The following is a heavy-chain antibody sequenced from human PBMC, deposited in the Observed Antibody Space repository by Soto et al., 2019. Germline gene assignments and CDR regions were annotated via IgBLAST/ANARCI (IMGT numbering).Heavy chain of an antibody. D-gene: IGHD1-26*01. CDR3: ARDTPDTYSGSYSLYYCSGMGV. Sequence: PGGSLRLSCAASGFTFSSYGMHWVRQAPGKGLEWVAVIWYDGSNKYYADSVKGRFTISRDNSKNTLYLQMNSLRAEDTAVYYCARDTPDTYSGSYSLYYCSGMGVWGQGTMVTVSS. V-gene: IGHV3-33*01. CDR2: IWYDGSNK. J-gene: IGHJ6*02. CDR1: GFTFSSYG.